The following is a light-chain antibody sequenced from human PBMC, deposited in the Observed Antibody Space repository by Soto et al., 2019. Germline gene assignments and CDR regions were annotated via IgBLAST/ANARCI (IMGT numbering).Light chain of an antibody. CDR3: SSYAGSSNYV. V-gene: IGLV2-8*01. CDR1: SSDVGSYNS. J-gene: IGLJ1*01. Sequence: QSVLTQPPSASGSPGQSVTISCTGTSSDVGSYNSVSWYQHHPGKAPRLMIYEVNKRPSGVPDRFSGSKSANTASLTVSGLQAEDEADYYCSSYAGSSNYVFGTGTKLTVL. CDR2: EVN.